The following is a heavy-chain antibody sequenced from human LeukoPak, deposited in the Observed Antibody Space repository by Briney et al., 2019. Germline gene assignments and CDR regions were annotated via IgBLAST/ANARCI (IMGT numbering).Heavy chain of an antibody. CDR3: ARGMTTVTDSVYYFDY. D-gene: IGHD4-11*01. V-gene: IGHV4-61*02. J-gene: IGHJ4*02. CDR2: IYTSGST. Sequence: SQTLSLTCTVSGGSISSESYYWSWIRQPAGKGLEWIGRIYTSGSTNYNPSLKSRVTISVDTSKNQFSLKLSSVTAADTAVYYCARGMTTVTDSVYYFDYWGQGTLVTVSS. CDR1: GGSISSESYY.